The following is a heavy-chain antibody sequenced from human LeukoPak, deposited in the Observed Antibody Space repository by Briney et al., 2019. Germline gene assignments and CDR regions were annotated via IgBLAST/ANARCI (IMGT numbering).Heavy chain of an antibody. CDR2: ICYDGSKK. CDR1: RFTFSSYG. D-gene: IGHD3-16*01. V-gene: IGHV3-33*06. J-gene: IGHJ6*03. CDR3: AKKGGHGHYYHYMDV. Sequence: PGGSLRLSCEASRFTFSSYGMHWVRRAPGKGLEWVAVICYDGSKKNYGESVKGRFTISRDNSKNTLYLQMNSLRVEDTAVYYCAKKGGHGHYYHYMDVWGKGTTVIVSS.